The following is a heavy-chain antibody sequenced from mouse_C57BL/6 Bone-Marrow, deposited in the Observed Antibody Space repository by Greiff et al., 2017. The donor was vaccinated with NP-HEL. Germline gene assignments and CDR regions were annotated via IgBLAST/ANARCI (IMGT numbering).Heavy chain of an antibody. CDR3: ARKYYDYDGDYYAMDY. J-gene: IGHJ4*01. Sequence: QVQLKESGPELVKPGASVKISCKASGYAFSSSWMNWVKQRPGKGLEWIGRIYPGDGDTNYNGKFKGKATLTADKSSSTAYMQLSSLTSEDSAVYFCARKYYDYDGDYYAMDYWGQGTSVTVSS. CDR1: GYAFSSSW. CDR2: IYPGDGDT. V-gene: IGHV1-82*01. D-gene: IGHD2-4*01.